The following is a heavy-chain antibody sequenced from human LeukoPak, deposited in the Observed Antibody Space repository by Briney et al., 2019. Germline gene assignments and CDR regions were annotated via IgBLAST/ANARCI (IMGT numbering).Heavy chain of an antibody. CDR1: GGSFSGYY. D-gene: IGHD3-22*01. CDR3: ARCYYDSSGYSNWFDP. CDR2: INHSGST. J-gene: IGHJ5*02. V-gene: IGHV4-34*01. Sequence: SETLSLTCAVYGGSFSGYYWSWIRQPPGKGLEWIGEINHSGSTNYNPSLKSRVTISVDTSKNQFSLKLSSVTAADTAVYYCARCYYDSSGYSNWFDPWGQGTLVTVSS.